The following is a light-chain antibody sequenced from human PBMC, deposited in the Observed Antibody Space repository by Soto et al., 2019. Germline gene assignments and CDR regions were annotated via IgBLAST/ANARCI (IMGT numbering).Light chain of an antibody. J-gene: IGKJ1*01. V-gene: IGKV3-20*01. CDR3: LQSGSTPGT. CDR2: GAS. CDR1: QSIPNSY. Sequence: EIVLTQSPGTLSLSPGERATLSCRASQSIPNSYLSWYQHKPGQAPRLLIHGASSRATGTPDRFSGSGSGTDFTLIIDSLEPEDFARYYCLQSGSTPGTFGQGTKVDLK.